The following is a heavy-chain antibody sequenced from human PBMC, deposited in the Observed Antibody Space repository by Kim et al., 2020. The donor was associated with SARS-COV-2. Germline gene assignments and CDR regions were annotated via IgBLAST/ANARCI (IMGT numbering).Heavy chain of an antibody. V-gene: IGHV3-53*01. J-gene: IGHJ4*02. CDR3: ASEATITGTSY. CDR2: T. Sequence: TYSPVPVKGRFTISRDNSKNPVYLQMNSLRAEDTAVYYCASEATITGTSYWGQGTLVTVSS. D-gene: IGHD1-7*01.